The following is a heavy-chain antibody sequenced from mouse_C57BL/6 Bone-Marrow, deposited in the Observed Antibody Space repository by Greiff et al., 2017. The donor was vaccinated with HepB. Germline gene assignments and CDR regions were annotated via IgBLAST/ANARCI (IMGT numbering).Heavy chain of an antibody. J-gene: IGHJ2*01. CDR1: GYTFTSYG. CDR2: IYPRSGNT. D-gene: IGHD1-1*01. Sequence: QVQLQQSGAELARPGASVKLSCKASGYTFTSYGISWVKQRTGQGLEWIGEIYPRSGNTYYNEKFKGKATLTADKSSSTAYMELRSLTSEDAAVCFCARCDYYGVDYWGQGTTLTVSS. V-gene: IGHV1-81*01. CDR3: ARCDYYGVDY.